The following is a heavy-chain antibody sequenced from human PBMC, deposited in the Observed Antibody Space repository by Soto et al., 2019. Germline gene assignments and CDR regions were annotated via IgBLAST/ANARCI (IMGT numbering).Heavy chain of an antibody. V-gene: IGHV4-34*01. CDR3: ARGGLRYCSTSCPILAY. D-gene: IGHD2-2*01. J-gene: IGHJ4*02. Sequence: SETLSLTCAVYGGSFSAYYWSWIRQPPGKGLEWIGEINHSGSTNYNPSLKSRVTISVDTSKNQFSLNLSSVTAADTAVYYCARGGLRYCSTSCPILAYWAKGALVPVSS. CDR1: GGSFSAYY. CDR2: INHSGST.